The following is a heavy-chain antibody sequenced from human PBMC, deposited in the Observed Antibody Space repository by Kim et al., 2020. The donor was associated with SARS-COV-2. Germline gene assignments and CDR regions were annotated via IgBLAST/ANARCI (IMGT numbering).Heavy chain of an antibody. CDR2: ISWDGGST. CDR3: AKDIAAAGHDAFDI. V-gene: IGHV3-43D*03. Sequence: GGSLRLSCAASGFTFDDYAMHWVRQAPGKGLEWVSLISWDGGSTYYADSVKGRFTISRDNSKNSLYLQMNSLRAEDTALYYCAKDIAAAGHDAFDIWGQGTMVTVSS. CDR1: GFTFDDYA. D-gene: IGHD6-13*01. J-gene: IGHJ3*02.